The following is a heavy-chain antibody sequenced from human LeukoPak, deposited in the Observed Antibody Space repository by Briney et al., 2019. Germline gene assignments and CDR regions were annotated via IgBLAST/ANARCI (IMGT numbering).Heavy chain of an antibody. CDR2: ISYDGSDK. CDR3: ARAHSLGAAAANH. Sequence: RGSLRLSCAASGFIFSNYAMHWVRQAPGKGLEWVTLISYDGSDKYYADSVKGRFTISRDNSKDTVYLQMNSLRPEDTAVYYCARAHSLGAAAANHWGQGTLVTVSS. V-gene: IGHV3-30-3*01. D-gene: IGHD6-13*01. CDR1: GFIFSNYA. J-gene: IGHJ5*02.